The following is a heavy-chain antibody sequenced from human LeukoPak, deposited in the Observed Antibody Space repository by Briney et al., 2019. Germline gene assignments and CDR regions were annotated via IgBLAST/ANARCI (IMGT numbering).Heavy chain of an antibody. V-gene: IGHV1-2*02. CDR3: ARVGLHTYYDILTGPFDY. CDR2: INPKSGGT. Sequence: AASVKVSCKASGYTFTGYYMHWVRQAPGQGLEWMGWINPKSGGTNYAQKLQGRVTMTTDTSTSTAYMELRSLRSDDTAVYYCARVGLHTYYDILTGPFDYWGQGTLVTVSS. D-gene: IGHD3-9*01. J-gene: IGHJ4*02. CDR1: GYTFTGYY.